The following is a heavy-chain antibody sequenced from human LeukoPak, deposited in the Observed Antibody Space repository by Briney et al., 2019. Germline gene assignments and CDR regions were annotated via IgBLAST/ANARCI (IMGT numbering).Heavy chain of an antibody. Sequence: PGGSLRLSCATSGFTFSSYGMNWVRQAPGKGLEWVSGIIGSGGTTYYAESVKGRFTISRDNSKNTLDLQMNSLRAEDTAVYYCAKDELLLSFEDWGQGTLVTVSS. CDR1: GFTFSSYG. CDR3: AKDELLLSFED. CDR2: IIGSGGTT. J-gene: IGHJ4*02. D-gene: IGHD3-10*01. V-gene: IGHV3-23*01.